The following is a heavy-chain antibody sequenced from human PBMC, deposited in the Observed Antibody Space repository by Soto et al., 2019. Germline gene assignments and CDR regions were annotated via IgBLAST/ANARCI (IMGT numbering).Heavy chain of an antibody. D-gene: IGHD3-16*01. J-gene: IGHJ6*02. V-gene: IGHV1-18*01. CDR3: AMVDLYVTPTPQDV. CDR2: ISPYTGNT. CDR1: GYIFVNYG. Sequence: QVQLEQSGDEVKKPGASVKVSCKASGYIFVNYGIAWVRQAPGQVLEWLGWISPYTGNTYYATRVQGRLTLITDTSASNAFMDLGSLPSADTAVDYWAMVDLYVTPTPQDVWGQGTTVTVSS.